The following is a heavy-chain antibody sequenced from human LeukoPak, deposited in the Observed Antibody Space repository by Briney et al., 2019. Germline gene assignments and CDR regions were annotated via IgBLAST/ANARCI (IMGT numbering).Heavy chain of an antibody. CDR3: ARKRIYSYGRHTGVAVTESFDS. Sequence: SEILSLTCAVYGGSFSGYYWSWIRQPPGKGLEWIGEINHSGSTNYNPSLKSRVSISVDTSKNQFSLRLNSVTAADTAVYYCARKRIYSYGRHTGVAVTESFDSWGQGTLVTVSS. V-gene: IGHV4-34*01. CDR1: GGSFSGYY. J-gene: IGHJ4*02. CDR2: INHSGST. D-gene: IGHD5-18*01.